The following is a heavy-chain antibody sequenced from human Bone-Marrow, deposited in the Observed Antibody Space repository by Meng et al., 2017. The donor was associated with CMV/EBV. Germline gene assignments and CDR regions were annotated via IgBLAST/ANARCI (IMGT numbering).Heavy chain of an antibody. CDR3: ARERIVGAIFDY. Sequence: ASVKVSCKASGYTFIGYYMHWVRQAPGQGLEWMGWINPNSGGTNYAQKFQGRVTMTRDTSISTAYMELSRLRSDDTAVYYCARERIVGAIFDYWGQGTLVTVSS. D-gene: IGHD1-26*01. CDR1: GYTFIGYY. V-gene: IGHV1-2*02. J-gene: IGHJ4*02. CDR2: INPNSGGT.